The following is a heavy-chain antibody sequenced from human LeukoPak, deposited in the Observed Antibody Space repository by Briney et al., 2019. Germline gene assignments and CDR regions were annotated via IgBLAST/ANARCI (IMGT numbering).Heavy chain of an antibody. V-gene: IGHV3-11*01. J-gene: IGHJ4*02. CDR1: GFTFSDYY. CDR2: ISSSGSTI. Sequence: PGGSLRLSCAASGFTFSDYYMSWIRQAPGKGLEWVSYISSSGSTIYYADSVKGRFTISRDNAKNSLYLQMNSLRAEDTAVYYCARDPRGIQLWLPVEFRDYWGQGTLVTVSS. CDR3: ARDPRGIQLWLPVEFRDY. D-gene: IGHD5-18*01.